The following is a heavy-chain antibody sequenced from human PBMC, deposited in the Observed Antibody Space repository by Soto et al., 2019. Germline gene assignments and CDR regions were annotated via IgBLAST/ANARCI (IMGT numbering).Heavy chain of an antibody. D-gene: IGHD3-3*01. CDR3: AKDLPNYDFWSGYYPIPLDAFDI. Sequence: PGGSLRLSCAASGFTFSSYSMNWVRQAPGKGLEWVSYISSSISTIYYADSVKGRFTISRDNAKNTVYLQLNSLRAEDTAVYYCAKDLPNYDFWSGYYPIPLDAFDIWGQGTMVTVSS. V-gene: IGHV3-48*04. CDR1: GFTFSSYS. CDR2: ISSSISTI. J-gene: IGHJ3*02.